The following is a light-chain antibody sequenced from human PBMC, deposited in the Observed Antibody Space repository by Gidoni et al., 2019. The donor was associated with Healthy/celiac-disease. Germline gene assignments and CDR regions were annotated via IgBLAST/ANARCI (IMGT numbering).Light chain of an antibody. CDR3: QQYGSSPWT. Sequence: EVALTQSPGTLSLSPGERATLSCRASQRVSSSYLAWYQQKPGQAPRLLIYGASSRATGIPDRFSGSGSGTDFTLTISRLEPEDFAVYYCQQYGSSPWTFGQGTKVEIK. CDR2: GAS. J-gene: IGKJ1*01. CDR1: QRVSSSY. V-gene: IGKV3-20*01.